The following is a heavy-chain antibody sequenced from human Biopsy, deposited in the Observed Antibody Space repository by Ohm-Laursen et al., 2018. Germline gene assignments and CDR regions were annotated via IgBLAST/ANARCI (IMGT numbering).Heavy chain of an antibody. J-gene: IGHJ4*02. D-gene: IGHD3-10*01. CDR2: VSQTGST. CDR3: ASQQSTQRWFGEFSRVF. Sequence: SDTLSLTCAVYTVSFSSFYWSWIRQPPGKGLEWIGEVSQTGSTNYNPPLKSRVFMSVDTSRNQFSQKLSSVTAADTAIYYWASQQSTQRWFGEFSRVFRGQGTLVTVSP. V-gene: IGHV4-34*01. CDR1: TVSFSSFY.